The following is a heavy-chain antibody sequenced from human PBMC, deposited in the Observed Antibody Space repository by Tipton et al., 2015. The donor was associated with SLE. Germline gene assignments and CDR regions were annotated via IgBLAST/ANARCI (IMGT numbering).Heavy chain of an antibody. CDR3: ARGISSGWWNY. CDR1: GGSFSGYY. CDR2: LNHSGST. Sequence: TLSLTCAVYGGSFSGYYGSWIRQPRGKGLEWIGELNHSGSTNYNSSLKSRVTISVDTSKNQFSLKLSSVTAADTAVYFCARGISSGWWNYWGQGNLVTVSS. V-gene: IGHV4-34*01. J-gene: IGHJ4*02. D-gene: IGHD6-19*01.